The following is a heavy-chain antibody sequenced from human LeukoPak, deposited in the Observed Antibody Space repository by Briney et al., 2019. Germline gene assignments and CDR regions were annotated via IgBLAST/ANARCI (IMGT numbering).Heavy chain of an antibody. CDR1: SGSIRSSSYY. V-gene: IGHV4-39*01. J-gene: IGHJ4*02. D-gene: IGHD6-13*01. CDR3: ARHWAAADFDY. CDR2: INYSGST. Sequence: SETLSLIGTVSSGSIRSSSYYWGWIRQPPGKGLEWIGSINYSGSTYYNPSLKSRVAIAVDTSKNQFSLNLSSVTATDTAVYYCARHWAAADFDYWGQGTLVTVSS.